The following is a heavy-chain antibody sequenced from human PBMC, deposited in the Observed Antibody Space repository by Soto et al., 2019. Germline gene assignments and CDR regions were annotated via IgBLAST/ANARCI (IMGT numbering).Heavy chain of an antibody. CDR2: IDPSDSST. J-gene: IGHJ4*02. V-gene: IGHV5-10-1*01. D-gene: IGHD5-18*01. CDR3: AASGYTYGYHFDH. Sequence: GESLKISCKGSGYTFTSYWIPWVRQVPGKGLEWMGRIDPSDSSTNYSPSFQGHVTISTDKSISTAHLQWTSLKVSDTAMYYFAASGYTYGYHFDHWGQGTQVTGSS. CDR1: GYTFTSYW.